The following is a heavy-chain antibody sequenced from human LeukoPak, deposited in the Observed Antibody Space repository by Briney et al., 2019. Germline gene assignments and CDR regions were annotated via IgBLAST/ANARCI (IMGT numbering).Heavy chain of an antibody. CDR1: GFTFSSYG. D-gene: IGHD3-9*01. J-gene: IGHJ4*02. CDR3: AKDQGRYFDWLLGFDY. V-gene: IGHV3-30*02. CDR2: IRYDGSNK. Sequence: GGSLRLSCAASGFTFSSYGVHWVRQAPGKGLEWVAFIRYDGSNKYYADSVKGRFTISRDNSKNTLYLQMNSLRAEDTAVYYCAKDQGRYFDWLLGFDYWGQGTLVTVSS.